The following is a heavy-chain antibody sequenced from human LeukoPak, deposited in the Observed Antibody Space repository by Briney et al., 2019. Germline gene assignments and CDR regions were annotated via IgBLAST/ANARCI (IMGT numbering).Heavy chain of an antibody. Sequence: SETLAPPCTVSGWSLRSSSYYLGWIRPPPGKGLEGIGKIYYSGSTYYNPSLKSRVTISVDTSKNQFTLKLSSVTAADTAVYYCARSGSYYVDWFDPWGQGTLVTVSS. CDR1: GWSLRSSSYY. J-gene: IGHJ5*02. D-gene: IGHD1-26*01. CDR3: ARSGSYYVDWFDP. CDR2: IYYSGST. V-gene: IGHV4-39*01.